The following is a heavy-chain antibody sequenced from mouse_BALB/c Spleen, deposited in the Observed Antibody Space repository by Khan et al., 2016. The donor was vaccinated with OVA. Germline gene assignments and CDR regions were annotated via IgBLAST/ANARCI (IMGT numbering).Heavy chain of an antibody. D-gene: IGHD1-1*01. CDR3: ARRGLRWDFDY. V-gene: IGHV1-7*01. J-gene: IGHJ2*01. Sequence: VQLQQSGAELAKPGASVKMSCKASGYTFINYWILWVKQRPGQGLEWIGYINPSTGYTEYNQNFKDKATLTAEKSSNTAKMQLSSLTSEDSAVYYCARRGLRWDFDYWGQGTTLTVSS. CDR2: INPSTGYT. CDR1: GYTFINYW.